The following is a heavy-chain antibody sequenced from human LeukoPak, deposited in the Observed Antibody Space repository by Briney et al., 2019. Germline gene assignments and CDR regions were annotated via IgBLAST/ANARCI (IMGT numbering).Heavy chain of an antibody. CDR3: AREGDILTGYYPFDY. Sequence: GGSLRLSCAASGFTFSSYAMHWVRQAPGKGLEWVAIISYDGSNKYYADSVKGRFTISRDNSKNTLSLQMNSLRAEDTAVYFCAREGDILTGYYPFDYWGQGTLVTVSS. CDR2: ISYDGSNK. D-gene: IGHD3-9*01. J-gene: IGHJ4*02. CDR1: GFTFSSYA. V-gene: IGHV3-30*04.